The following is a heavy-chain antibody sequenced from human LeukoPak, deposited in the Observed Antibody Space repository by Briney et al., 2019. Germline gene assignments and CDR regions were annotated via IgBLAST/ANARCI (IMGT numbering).Heavy chain of an antibody. CDR1: GYTFTGYY. Sequence: ASVKVSCKASGYTFTGYYMHWVRQAPGRGLKWMGWINPNSGGTNYAQKFQGRVTMTRDTSISTAYMELSRLRSDDTAVYYCARAHRGSTSSDVWGQGTTVTVSS. D-gene: IGHD2-2*01. CDR3: ARAHRGSTSSDV. V-gene: IGHV1-2*02. J-gene: IGHJ6*02. CDR2: INPNSGGT.